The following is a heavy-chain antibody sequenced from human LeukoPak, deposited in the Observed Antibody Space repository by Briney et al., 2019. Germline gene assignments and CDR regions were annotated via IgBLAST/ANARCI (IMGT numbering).Heavy chain of an antibody. CDR3: ARAAGSGYPDAFDI. CDR1: GGSISSGGYS. Sequence: SQTLSPTCAVSGGSISSGGYSWSWIRQPPGKGLEWIGYIYHSGSTYYNPSLKSRVTISVDRSKNQFSLKLSSVTAADTAVYYCARAAGSGYPDAFDIWGQGTMVTVSS. CDR2: IYHSGST. D-gene: IGHD3-22*01. V-gene: IGHV4-30-2*01. J-gene: IGHJ3*02.